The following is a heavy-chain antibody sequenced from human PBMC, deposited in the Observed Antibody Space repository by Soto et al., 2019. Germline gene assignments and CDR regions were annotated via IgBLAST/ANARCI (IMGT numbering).Heavy chain of an antibody. Sequence: QVQLVQSGAEVKKPGASVKVSCKASGYTFNSYVLHWVRQAPGQRLEWMGWINAGNGKTKYSQKLQGSLTFARDTPASTAYTELSSLRSADTPVYYCARENVGGEPHKGDLDYWGQGPLATVSS. CDR3: ARENVGGEPHKGDLDY. CDR1: GYTFNSYV. D-gene: IGHD3-10*01. CDR2: INAGNGKT. J-gene: IGHJ4*02. V-gene: IGHV1-3*01.